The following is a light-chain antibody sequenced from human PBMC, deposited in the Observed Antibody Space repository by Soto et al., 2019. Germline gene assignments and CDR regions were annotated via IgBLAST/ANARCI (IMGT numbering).Light chain of an antibody. Sequence: QSALTQPASVSGSPGQSITISCTGTNSDVGNYNLVSWYQQHPGKAPKLMMYEVTKRPSGVSNRFSGSKSGNTASLTISGLQAEDEAYYYCCSYAGSATWVFGGGTKVTVL. J-gene: IGLJ3*02. CDR2: EVT. V-gene: IGLV2-23*02. CDR1: NSDVGNYNL. CDR3: CSYAGSATWV.